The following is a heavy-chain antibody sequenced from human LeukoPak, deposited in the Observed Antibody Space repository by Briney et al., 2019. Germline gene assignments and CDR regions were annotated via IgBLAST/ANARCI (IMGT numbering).Heavy chain of an antibody. Sequence: GGSLRLSCAASGFTFRSYAMHWVRQAPGKGLEWVAVISYDGSNKYYADSVKGRFTISRDNSKNTLYLQMNSLRAEDTAVYYCARDYYYYYGMDVWGQGTTVTVSS. CDR2: ISYDGSNK. CDR3: ARDYYYYYGMDV. V-gene: IGHV3-30-3*01. CDR1: GFTFRSYA. J-gene: IGHJ6*02.